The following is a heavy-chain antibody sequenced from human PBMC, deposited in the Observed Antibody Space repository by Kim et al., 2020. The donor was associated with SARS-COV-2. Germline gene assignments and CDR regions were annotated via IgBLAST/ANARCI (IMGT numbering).Heavy chain of an antibody. J-gene: IGHJ4*02. V-gene: IGHV1-8*01. CDR3: ARAMREITMIVVVKYYFDY. Sequence: ASVKVSCKASGYTFTSYDINWVRQATGQGLEWMGWMNPNSGNTGYAQKFQGRVTMTRNTSISTAYMELSSLRSEDTAVYYCARAMREITMIVVVKYYFDYWGQGTLVTVSS. CDR2: MNPNSGNT. CDR1: GYTFTSYD. D-gene: IGHD3-22*01.